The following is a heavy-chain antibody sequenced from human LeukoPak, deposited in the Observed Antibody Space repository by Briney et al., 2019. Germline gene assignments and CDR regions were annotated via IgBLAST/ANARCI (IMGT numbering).Heavy chain of an antibody. CDR1: GFTFSSYG. V-gene: IGHV3-30*18. J-gene: IGHJ4*02. Sequence: GGSLRLSCAASGFTFSSYGMHWVRQAPGKGLEWVAVISYDGSNKYYADSVKGRFTISRDNSKNTLYLQMNSLRAEDTAVYHCAKKLTNWGQGTLVTVSS. D-gene: IGHD1-1*01. CDR3: AKKLTN. CDR2: ISYDGSNK.